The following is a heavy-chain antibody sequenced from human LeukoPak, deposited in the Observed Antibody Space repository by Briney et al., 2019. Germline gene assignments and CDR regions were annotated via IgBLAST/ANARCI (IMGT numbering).Heavy chain of an antibody. CDR2: INTDGSIT. Sequence: PGRSLRPSCAASGFTFDDYAMHWVRQAPGKGLEWVSRINTDGSITNYADSVKGRFSISRDNAKNTLYLQMSSLRAEGTAVYYCARDRGPRTGFMVREAYDYWGQGTLVTVSS. CDR1: GFTFDDYA. J-gene: IGHJ4*02. V-gene: IGHV3-74*01. CDR3: ARDRGPRTGFMVREAYDY. D-gene: IGHD3-10*01.